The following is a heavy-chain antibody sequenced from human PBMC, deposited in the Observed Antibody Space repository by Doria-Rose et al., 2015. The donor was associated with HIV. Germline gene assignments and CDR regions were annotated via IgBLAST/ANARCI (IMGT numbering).Heavy chain of an antibody. CDR3: ARDRPTYSSSPLDF. CDR2: ISSDGSDK. V-gene: IGHV3-30*03. J-gene: IGHJ4*02. D-gene: IGHD6-6*01. Sequence: WVRQAPGKGLEWVAVISSDGSDKYYADSVKGRFIISRDNSNNTLYLQMNSLRAEDTALYYCARDRPTYSSSPLDFWGQGTLVTVSS.